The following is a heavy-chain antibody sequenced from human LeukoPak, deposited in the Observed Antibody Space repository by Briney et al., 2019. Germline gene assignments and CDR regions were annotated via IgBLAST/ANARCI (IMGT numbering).Heavy chain of an antibody. CDR2: ISGSGGST. CDR3: AKDNRITIFGVVIYWFDP. D-gene: IGHD3-3*01. J-gene: IGHJ5*02. Sequence: GSLGLSRAASGFTFSSYAMSWVRQAPGEGLGGGSAISGSGGSTYYADSVKGRFTISRDNSKNTLYLQMNSLRAEDTAVYYCAKDNRITIFGVVIYWFDPWGQGTLVTVSS. V-gene: IGHV3-23*01. CDR1: GFTFSSYA.